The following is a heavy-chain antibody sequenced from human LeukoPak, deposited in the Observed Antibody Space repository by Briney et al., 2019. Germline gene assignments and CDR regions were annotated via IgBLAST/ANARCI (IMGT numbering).Heavy chain of an antibody. CDR3: ARKGSTSYDSPDIDY. J-gene: IGHJ4*02. CDR2: ISYDGSNK. D-gene: IGHD2-2*01. CDR1: GFTFSSYA. Sequence: GRSLRLSCAASGFTFSSYAMHWVRQAPGKGLEWVAVISYDGSNKYYADSVKGRFTISRDNSKNTLYLQMNSLRAEDTAVYYCARKGSTSYDSPDIDYWGQGTLVTVSS. V-gene: IGHV3-30-3*01.